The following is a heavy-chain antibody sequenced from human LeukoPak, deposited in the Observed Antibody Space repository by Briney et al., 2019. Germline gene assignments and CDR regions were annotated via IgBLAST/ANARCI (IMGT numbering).Heavy chain of an antibody. V-gene: IGHV3-7*03. D-gene: IGHD3-3*01. CDR1: GFTFTSYW. Sequence: GGSLRLSCAASGFTFTSYWMSWVRQAPGKGLEWVANIKQDRSDKYYVDSVKGRFTISRDNAKNSLYLQMNSLRAEDTAVYYCARGYYDFWSGALIDAFDIWGQGTMVTVSS. J-gene: IGHJ3*02. CDR2: IKQDRSDK. CDR3: ARGYYDFWSGALIDAFDI.